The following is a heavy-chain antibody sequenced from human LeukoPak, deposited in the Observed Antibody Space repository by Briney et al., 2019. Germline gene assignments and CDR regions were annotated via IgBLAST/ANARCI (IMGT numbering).Heavy chain of an antibody. CDR1: GGSISSGDYY. Sequence: PSQTLSLTCTVSGGSISSGDYYWSWIRQPPGKGLEWTGYIYYSGSTYYNPSLKSRVTISVDTSKNQFSLKLNSVTAADTAVYYCATLGYCSGGRCYSGVYWGQGALVTVSS. CDR2: IYYSGST. D-gene: IGHD2-15*01. V-gene: IGHV4-30-4*01. J-gene: IGHJ4*02. CDR3: ATLGYCSGGRCYSGVY.